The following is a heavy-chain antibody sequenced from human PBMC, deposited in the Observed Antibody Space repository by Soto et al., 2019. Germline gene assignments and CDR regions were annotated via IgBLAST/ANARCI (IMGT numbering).Heavy chain of an antibody. CDR3: ARGGITMVRGVISYYYYYGMDV. D-gene: IGHD3-10*01. Sequence: SETLSLTCAVYGGSFSGYYWSWIRQPPGKGLEWIGEINHSGSTNYNPSLKSRVTISVDTSKNQFSLKLSSVTAADTAVYYCARGGITMVRGVISYYYYYGMDVWGQGTTVT. CDR2: INHSGST. J-gene: IGHJ6*02. V-gene: IGHV4-34*01. CDR1: GGSFSGYY.